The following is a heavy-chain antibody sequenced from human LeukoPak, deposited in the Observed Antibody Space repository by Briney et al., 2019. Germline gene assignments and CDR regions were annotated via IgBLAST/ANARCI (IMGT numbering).Heavy chain of an antibody. CDR3: ARDRDRYCSGSSCYVFYDYYYYMDV. J-gene: IGHJ6*03. CDR2: INPSGGST. Sequence: ASVTVSCKASGGTFSSYAFSWVRLTPGQGLEGMGIINPSGGSTSYAQKFQGRVTMTRDMSTSTVYMELSSLRSEDTAVYYCARDRDRYCSGSSCYVFYDYYYYMDVWGKGTTVTVSS. CDR1: GGTFSSYA. V-gene: IGHV1-46*01. D-gene: IGHD2-15*01.